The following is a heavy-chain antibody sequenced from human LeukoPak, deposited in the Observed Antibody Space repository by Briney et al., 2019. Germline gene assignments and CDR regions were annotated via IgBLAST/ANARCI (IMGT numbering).Heavy chain of an antibody. J-gene: IGHJ5*02. V-gene: IGHV4-59*01. CDR2: IYYSGST. CDR3: ARGRYSSSWYSVWFDP. D-gene: IGHD6-13*01. CDR1: GGSISSYY. Sequence: SETLSLTCTVSGGSISSYYWSWIRQPPGKGLEWIGYIYYSGSTNYNPSLKSRVTISVGTSKNQFSLKLSSVTAADTAVYYCARGRYSSSWYSVWFDPWGQGTLVTVSS.